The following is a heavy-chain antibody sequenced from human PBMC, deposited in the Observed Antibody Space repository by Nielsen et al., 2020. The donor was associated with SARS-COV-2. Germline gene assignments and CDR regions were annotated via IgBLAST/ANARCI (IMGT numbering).Heavy chain of an antibody. CDR2: IGAYNGNT. D-gene: IGHD1-20*01. CDR3: ARDGITGTTSLYYYYGMDV. Sequence: ASVKVSCKASGYTFTSYGISWVRQAPGQGLEWMGWIGAYNGNTNYAQKLQGRVTMTTDTSTSTAYMELRSLRSDDTAVYYCARDGITGTTSLYYYYGMDVWGQGTTVTVSS. J-gene: IGHJ6*02. V-gene: IGHV1-18*01. CDR1: GYTFTSYG.